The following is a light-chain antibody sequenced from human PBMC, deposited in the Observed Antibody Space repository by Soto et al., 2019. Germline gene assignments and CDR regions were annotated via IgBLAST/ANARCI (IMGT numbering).Light chain of an antibody. Sequence: DIQVTQSPSTLSASVGDRVTITCGASQSIGTWLAWYQQKPGKDPKLLIFDASTLESGVPSRFSGSGSGTDFTLIISSLQPDDFATYYCQQYSDSSGAFGQGTRVEIK. CDR1: QSIGTW. CDR2: DAS. V-gene: IGKV1-5*01. J-gene: IGKJ1*01. CDR3: QQYSDSSGA.